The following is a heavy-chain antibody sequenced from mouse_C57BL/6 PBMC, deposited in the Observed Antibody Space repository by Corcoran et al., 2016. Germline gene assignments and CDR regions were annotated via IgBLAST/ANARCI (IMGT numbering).Heavy chain of an antibody. Sequence: EVQLQQSVAELVRPGASVKLSCTASGFTIKNTYMHWVKQRPEQGLEWIGRIDPANGNTKYAPKFQGKATITADTSSNTAYLQLSSLTSEDTAIYYCARYYGSSPWFAYWGQGTLVTVSA. J-gene: IGHJ3*01. CDR2: IDPANGNT. CDR3: ARYYGSSPWFAY. CDR1: GFTIKNTY. D-gene: IGHD1-1*01. V-gene: IGHV14-3*01.